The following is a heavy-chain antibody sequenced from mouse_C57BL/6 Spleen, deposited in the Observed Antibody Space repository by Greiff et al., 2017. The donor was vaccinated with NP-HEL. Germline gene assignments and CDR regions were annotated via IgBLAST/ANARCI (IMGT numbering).Heavy chain of an antibody. CDR3: ARPYYYGPSAWFAY. CDR2: IYPGSGST. Sequence: QVQLQQSGAELVKPGASVKMSCKASGYTFTSYWITWVKQRPGQGLEWIGDIYPGSGSTNYNEKFKSKATLTVDTSSSTAYMQLSSLTSEDSAVYYCARPYYYGPSAWFAYWGQGTLVTVSA. J-gene: IGHJ3*01. V-gene: IGHV1-55*01. D-gene: IGHD1-1*01. CDR1: GYTFTSYW.